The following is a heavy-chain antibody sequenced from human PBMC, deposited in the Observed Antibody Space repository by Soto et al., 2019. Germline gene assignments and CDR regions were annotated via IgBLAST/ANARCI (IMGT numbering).Heavy chain of an antibody. D-gene: IGHD6-19*01. Sequence: QVQLVQSGAEVKKPGASVKVSCEASGYTFIDYYMHWVRQAPGQGFEWMGRISPKSGGTNYAQKFQGRVTMPGDTSLNTAYMQLSSLMSADTAVYYCARPPGYISDWYYFDLWGQGTLVTVSS. CDR2: ISPKSGGT. J-gene: IGHJ4*02. V-gene: IGHV1-2*02. CDR1: GYTFIDYY. CDR3: ARPPGYISDWYYFDL.